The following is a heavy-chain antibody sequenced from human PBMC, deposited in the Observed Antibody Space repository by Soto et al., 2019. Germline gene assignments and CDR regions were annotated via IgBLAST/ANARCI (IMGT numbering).Heavy chain of an antibody. CDR2: ISSTSTFT. CDR3: ARDLALAGNY. J-gene: IGHJ4*02. Sequence: GGSLRLSCAASGFAFRSYAMNWVRQTQEKGLEWVSSISSTSTFTHYADSVKGRFTISRDNANNSLFLQMNSLRAEDTAIYYCARDLALAGNYWGQGALVTVSS. CDR1: GFAFRSYA. V-gene: IGHV3-21*01. D-gene: IGHD6-19*01.